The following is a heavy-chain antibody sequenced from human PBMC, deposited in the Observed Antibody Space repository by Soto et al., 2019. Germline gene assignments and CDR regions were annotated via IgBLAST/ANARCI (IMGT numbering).Heavy chain of an antibody. J-gene: IGHJ4*02. CDR3: AIGSGSPPFDH. CDR2: ISCSGST. CDR1: GGSISSGGYY. D-gene: IGHD3-22*01. V-gene: IGHV4-31*03. Sequence: SETLSLTCTVSGGSISSGGYYWSWICQHQGKGLEWIGYISCSGSTYYNPYLKSSVTISVDTYKNQFSLKLISATAADAAVYYCAIGSGSPPFDHWGQGILVTVSS.